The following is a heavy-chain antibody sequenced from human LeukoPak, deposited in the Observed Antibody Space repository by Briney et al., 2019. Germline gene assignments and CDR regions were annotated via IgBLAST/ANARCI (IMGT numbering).Heavy chain of an antibody. Sequence: PGGSLRLSCTASGFKFDDYDMRWVRQVPGKGLEWVSGITWNGDKTGYADSVRGRFAISRDNTKKSLYLQMSSLRAEDTALYYCARDPFCSSSTGCYFEDWFDPWGPGTLVTVSS. D-gene: IGHD2-2*01. CDR3: ARDPFCSSSTGCYFEDWFDP. J-gene: IGHJ5*02. CDR2: ITWNGDKT. V-gene: IGHV3-20*04. CDR1: GFKFDDYD.